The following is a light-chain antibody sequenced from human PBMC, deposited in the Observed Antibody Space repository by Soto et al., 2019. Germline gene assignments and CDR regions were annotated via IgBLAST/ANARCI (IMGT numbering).Light chain of an antibody. CDR1: QIVGGDT. CDR3: QQYGSSGT. V-gene: IGKV3-20*01. Sequence: VMTQSPDTLSLSPGERATLSCRASQIVGGDTLAWFQQRPGQAPRLLIYGASNRATGIPDRFSGSGSGTDFTLTISRLEPEDFAVYYCQQYGSSGTFGQGTKVDI. CDR2: GAS. J-gene: IGKJ1*01.